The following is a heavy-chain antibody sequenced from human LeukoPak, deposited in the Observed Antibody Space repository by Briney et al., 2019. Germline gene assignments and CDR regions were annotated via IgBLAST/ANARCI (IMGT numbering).Heavy chain of an antibody. J-gene: IGHJ4*02. CDR3: TRGRQQPDY. Sequence: ASVKVSCKPAAYAFTSSGICRVRQAPGQGLEWMGWISAYNGNTNYAQKLQGRVTFTTDTSTSTDYMEQRRLRSDDTAVYYCTRGRQQPDYWGQGTLVTVSS. CDR2: ISAYNGNT. CDR1: AYAFTSSG. V-gene: IGHV1-18*01. D-gene: IGHD1/OR15-1a*01.